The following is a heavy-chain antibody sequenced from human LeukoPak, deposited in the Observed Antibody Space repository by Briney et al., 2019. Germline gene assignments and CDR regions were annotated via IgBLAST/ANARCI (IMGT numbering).Heavy chain of an antibody. Sequence: SQTLSLTCAISGDSIFTNNVAWNWMRQSPSRGLEWLGRTYYRSKWSFDYAVSVKSRITINADTSKNQFSLQLSSVTPEDTAVYYCARGKYTSFDNWGQGTLVTVSS. V-gene: IGHV6-1*01. CDR3: ARGKYTSFDN. CDR1: GDSIFTNNVA. CDR2: TYYRSKWSF. J-gene: IGHJ4*02. D-gene: IGHD6-6*01.